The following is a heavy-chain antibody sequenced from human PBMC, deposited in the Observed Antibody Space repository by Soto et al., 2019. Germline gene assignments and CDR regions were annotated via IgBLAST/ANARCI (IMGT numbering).Heavy chain of an antibody. D-gene: IGHD3-22*01. Sequence: GGSLRLSCAASGFTFSSYAMHWVRQAPGKGLEWVSAISGSGGSTYYADSVKGRFTISRDNSKNTLYLQMNGLRAEDTAVYYCARSPMIVVVTYYFDYWGQGTLVTVSS. CDR2: ISGSGGST. J-gene: IGHJ4*02. CDR1: GFTFSSYA. V-gene: IGHV3-23*01. CDR3: ARSPMIVVVTYYFDY.